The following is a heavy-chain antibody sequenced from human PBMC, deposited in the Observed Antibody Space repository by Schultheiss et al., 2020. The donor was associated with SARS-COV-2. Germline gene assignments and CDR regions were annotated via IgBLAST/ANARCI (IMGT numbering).Heavy chain of an antibody. CDR1: GYTFTSYG. Sequence: ASVKVSCKASGYTFTSYGISWVRQAPGQGLEWMGWISAYNGNTNYAQKLQGRVTMTEDTSTDTAYMELSSLRSEDTAVYYCARDRYDFWSGYVSYWYFDLWGRGTLVTVSS. CDR3: ARDRYDFWSGYVSYWYFDL. V-gene: IGHV1-18*04. D-gene: IGHD3-3*01. CDR2: ISAYNGNT. J-gene: IGHJ2*01.